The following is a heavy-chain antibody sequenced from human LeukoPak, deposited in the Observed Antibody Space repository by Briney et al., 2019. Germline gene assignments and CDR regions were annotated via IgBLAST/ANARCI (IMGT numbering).Heavy chain of an antibody. V-gene: IGHV3-7*01. CDR2: IKQDGSEK. Sequence: GGSLRLSCAASGFTFSNYWMNWVRQAPGKGLEWLANIKQDGSEKTYVDSVKGRFTIFRDNAKNLLYLQMNSLRAEDTAVYYCAREGFYYFDFWGQGALVTVAS. CDR1: GFTFSNYW. J-gene: IGHJ4*01. CDR3: AREGFYYFDF.